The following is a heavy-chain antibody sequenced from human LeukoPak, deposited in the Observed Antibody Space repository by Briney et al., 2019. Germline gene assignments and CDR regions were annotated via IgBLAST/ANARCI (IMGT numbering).Heavy chain of an antibody. CDR1: GFTSTNYA. V-gene: IGHV3-23*01. D-gene: IGHD5-12*01. CDR2: LIGSSGST. CDR3: AKGAHDYIEIAYFDS. Sequence: PGGSLRLSCAASGFTSTNYAMNWVRQAPGKGLEWVSVLIGSSGSTDYADSVKGRFTISRDISKNTLFLQMNSLRAEDTAIYYCAKGAHDYIEIAYFDSWGQGTLVTVSS. J-gene: IGHJ4*02.